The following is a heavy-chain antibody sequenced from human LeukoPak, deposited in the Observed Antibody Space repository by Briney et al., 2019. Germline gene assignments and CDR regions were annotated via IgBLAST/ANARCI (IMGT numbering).Heavy chain of an antibody. D-gene: IGHD3-22*01. J-gene: IGHJ3*02. Sequence: ASVKVSCKASGYTFTGYYIHWVRQAPGQGLEWMGWINPNSGGTNYAQKFQGRVTMTRDTSISTAYMELSRLRSDDTAVYYCARGRSMIVVVRDALDIWGQGTMVTVSS. CDR3: ARGRSMIVVVRDALDI. CDR2: INPNSGGT. CDR1: GYTFTGYY. V-gene: IGHV1-2*02.